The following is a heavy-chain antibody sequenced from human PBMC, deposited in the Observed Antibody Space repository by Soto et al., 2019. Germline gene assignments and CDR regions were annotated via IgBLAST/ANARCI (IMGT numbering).Heavy chain of an antibody. J-gene: IGHJ4*02. D-gene: IGHD2-15*01. CDR1: GFSFSTFG. CDR2: ISYDASHK. V-gene: IGHV3-30*18. Sequence: QVQLVESGGGVVQPGRSLRLSCAASGFSFSTFGMHWVRQAPGKGLEWVAIISYDASHKYYADSMKGRFTISRDNSKNTLFLQMNSLRAEDTAVYYCAKSHCSGDSCYPPTYYFDYWGQGTLVAVSS. CDR3: AKSHCSGDSCYPPTYYFDY.